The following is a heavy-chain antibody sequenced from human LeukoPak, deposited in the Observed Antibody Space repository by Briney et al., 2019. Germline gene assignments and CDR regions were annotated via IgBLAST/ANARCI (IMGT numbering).Heavy chain of an antibody. CDR3: ARDVFADSSGGSFDF. Sequence: GRSLRLSCAASGFSFDTHGMHWVRQAPGKGLEWVAVIWYDGSKKYYADSVKGRFTISRDNSKKSLFLQMNSLRAEDTALYYCARDVFADSSGGSFDFWGQGTLVTVSS. D-gene: IGHD3-16*01. CDR2: IWYDGSKK. CDR1: GFSFDTHG. V-gene: IGHV3-33*01. J-gene: IGHJ4*02.